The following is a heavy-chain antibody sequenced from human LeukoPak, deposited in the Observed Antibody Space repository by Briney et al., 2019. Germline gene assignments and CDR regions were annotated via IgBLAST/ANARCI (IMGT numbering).Heavy chain of an antibody. CDR3: ARDLVVPAAISSMRARTRDYYFDY. Sequence: SETLSLTCAVYGGSFSGYYWSWIRQPAGKGLEWIGRIYTSGSTNYNPSLKSRVTMSVDTSKNQFSLKLSSVTAADTAVYYCARDLVVPAAISSMRARTRDYYFDYWGQGTLVTVSS. J-gene: IGHJ4*02. CDR1: GGSFSGYY. D-gene: IGHD2-2*02. CDR2: IYTSGST. V-gene: IGHV4-4*07.